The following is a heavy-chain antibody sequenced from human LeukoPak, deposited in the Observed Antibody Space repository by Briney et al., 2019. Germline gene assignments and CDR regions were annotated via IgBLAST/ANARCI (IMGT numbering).Heavy chain of an antibody. J-gene: IGHJ3*02. CDR2: MSSDGNKK. CDR1: GFTLNNYA. Sequence: PGGSLRLSCAASGFTLNNYAMHWVRQAPGKGLEWVAIMSSDGNKKYYADSVEGRLTFSRDSSDKTLYLQMNSLRPEDTGVYYCARENHYNTGGYYDDAFDIWGHGTMVTVSS. CDR3: ARENHYNTGGYYDDAFDI. D-gene: IGHD3-22*01. V-gene: IGHV3-30*04.